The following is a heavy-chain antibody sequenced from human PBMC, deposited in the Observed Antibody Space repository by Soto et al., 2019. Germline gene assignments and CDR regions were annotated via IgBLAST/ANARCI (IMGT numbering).Heavy chain of an antibody. CDR3: ARRAVAGTYYFDY. CDR2: IYYSGST. D-gene: IGHD6-19*01. J-gene: IGHJ4*02. CDR1: GGSIISGGYY. Sequence: SETLSLTCTVSGGSIISGGYYCICIRQHPWKGLELIGYIYYSGSTYYNPSLKSRVTISVDTSKNQFSLELSSVTAADTAVYYCARRAVAGTYYFDYWGQGTLVTVSS. V-gene: IGHV4-31*03.